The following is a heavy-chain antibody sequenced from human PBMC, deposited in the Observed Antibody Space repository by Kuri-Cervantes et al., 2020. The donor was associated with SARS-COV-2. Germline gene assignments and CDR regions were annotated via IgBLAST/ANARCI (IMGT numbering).Heavy chain of an antibody. CDR2: INLGNGNT. J-gene: IGHJ4*02. D-gene: IGHD4-17*01. V-gene: IGHV1-18*01. CDR1: GYTFTSYG. Sequence: ASVKVSCKASGYTFTSYGISGVRQAPGEGLEWMGWINLGNGNTKYSQKFQGRVTITGDTSAGTAYIELSGLKSDDTAVYYCARGLRHGTPPMKYWGQGTLVTVSS. CDR3: ARGLRHGTPPMKY.